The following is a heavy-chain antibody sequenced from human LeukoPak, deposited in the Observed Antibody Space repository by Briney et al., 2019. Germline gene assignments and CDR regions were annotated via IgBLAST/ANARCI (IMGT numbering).Heavy chain of an antibody. CDR3: NTYHYHDSGGRLPTGDY. CDR1: GFTFSNAW. Sequence: GGSLRLSCAASGFTFSNAWMTWVRQAPGKGLEWVGRIKSKTDGGTTDYAAPVKDRYTISRDDSRNTVYLQMNSLKTEDTAVYYCNTYHYHDSGGRLPTGDYWGQGTLVNVSS. D-gene: IGHD3-22*01. V-gene: IGHV3-15*01. CDR2: IKSKTDGGTT. J-gene: IGHJ4*02.